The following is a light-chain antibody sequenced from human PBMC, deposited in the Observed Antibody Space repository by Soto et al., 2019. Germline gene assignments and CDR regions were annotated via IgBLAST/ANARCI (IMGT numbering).Light chain of an antibody. CDR1: SSDVGGYNY. Sequence: QSALTQPASVSGSPGQSITISCTGTSSDVGGYNYVSWYQQYPGRAPKLMIYEVSNRPSGVSNRFSGSKSGNTASLTISGLQAEDEANYYCSSYTTGSTLVFGGGTKLTVL. CDR2: EVS. V-gene: IGLV2-14*01. J-gene: IGLJ3*02. CDR3: SSYTTGSTLV.